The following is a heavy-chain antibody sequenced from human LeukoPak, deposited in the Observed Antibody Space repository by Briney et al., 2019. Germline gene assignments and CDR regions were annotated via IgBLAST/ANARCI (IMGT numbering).Heavy chain of an antibody. CDR3: ARQHSSGYYYFDY. CDR1: GGSISSGGYY. V-gene: IGHV4-31*03. J-gene: IGHJ4*02. CDR2: IYYSGST. Sequence: NPSQTLSLTCTVSGGSISSGGYYWSWIRQHPGKGLEWIGYIYYSGSTYYNPSLKSRVTISVDTSKNQFSLKLSSVTAVDTAVYYCARQHSSGYYYFDYWGQGTPVTVSS. D-gene: IGHD3-22*01.